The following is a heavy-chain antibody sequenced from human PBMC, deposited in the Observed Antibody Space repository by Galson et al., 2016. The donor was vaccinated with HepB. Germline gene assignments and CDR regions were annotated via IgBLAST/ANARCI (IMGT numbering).Heavy chain of an antibody. Sequence: QSGAEVKKTGESLKISCKGSGYSFTSYWIGWVRQMPGKGLEWMGIIYPGDSDTRYSPSFQGHVTISADKSMSTAYLQWSSLKASDTAIYYCARQEGEGLLRRASRYGMDVWGTGTTVTVSS. D-gene: IGHD3-3*01. CDR2: IYPGDSDT. CDR1: GYSFTSYW. J-gene: IGHJ6*04. CDR3: ARQEGEGLLRRASRYGMDV. V-gene: IGHV5-51*01.